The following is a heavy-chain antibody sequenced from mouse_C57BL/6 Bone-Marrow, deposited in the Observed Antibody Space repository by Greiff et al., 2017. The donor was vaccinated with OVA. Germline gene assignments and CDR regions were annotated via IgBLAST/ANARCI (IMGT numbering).Heavy chain of an antibody. CDR2: ISYDGSN. V-gene: IGHV3-6*01. J-gene: IGHJ4*01. CDR1: GYSITSGYY. Sequence: EVKLQESGPGLVKPSQSLSLTCSVTGYSITSGYYWNWIRQFPGNKLEWMGYISYDGSNNYNPSLKNRISITRDTSKNQFFLKLNSVTTEDTATYYCAREIPPFYAMDYWGQGTSVTVSS. CDR3: AREIPPFYAMDY.